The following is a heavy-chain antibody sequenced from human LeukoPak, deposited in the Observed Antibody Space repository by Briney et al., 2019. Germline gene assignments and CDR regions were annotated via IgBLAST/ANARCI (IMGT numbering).Heavy chain of an antibody. CDR2: IIPIFGTA. D-gene: IGHD3-10*01. Sequence: EASVKVSCKASGGTFSSYAISWVRQAPGQGLEWMGGIIPIFGTANYAQKFQGRVTITADESTSTAYMELSSLRSEDTAVYYCARAKSRFGELMFYFDYWGQGTLVTVSS. CDR3: ARAKSRFGELMFYFDY. CDR1: GGTFSSYA. V-gene: IGHV1-69*13. J-gene: IGHJ4*02.